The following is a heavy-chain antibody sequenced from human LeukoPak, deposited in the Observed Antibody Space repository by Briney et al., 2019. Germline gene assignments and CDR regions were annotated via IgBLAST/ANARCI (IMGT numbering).Heavy chain of an antibody. V-gene: IGHV3-23*01. CDR3: ARAAAGLPYYFDY. D-gene: IGHD6-13*01. CDR1: GFTFSSYG. CDR2: ISGSGGST. J-gene: IGHJ4*02. Sequence: GGSLRLSCALSGFTFSSYGMGWVRQAPGKGLEWLPAISGSGGSTYYADSVKGRFTISTDNSKNMLYLQMNSLRAEDTAVYYCARAAAGLPYYFDYWGQGTLVTVSS.